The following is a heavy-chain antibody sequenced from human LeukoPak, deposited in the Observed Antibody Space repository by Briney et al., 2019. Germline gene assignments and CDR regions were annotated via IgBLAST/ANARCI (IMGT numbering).Heavy chain of an antibody. V-gene: IGHV3-23*01. Sequence: GGSLRLSCAASGFTFSSYAMSWVRQAPGKGLEWVSSITANGGGTCYADSVKGRFSISRDNSRNTLYLQVTSLRAEDTAIYYCAKLTSDTMIRGVTADYWGQGTLVTVSS. J-gene: IGHJ4*02. D-gene: IGHD3-10*01. CDR1: GFTFSSYA. CDR2: ITANGGGT. CDR3: AKLTSDTMIRGVTADY.